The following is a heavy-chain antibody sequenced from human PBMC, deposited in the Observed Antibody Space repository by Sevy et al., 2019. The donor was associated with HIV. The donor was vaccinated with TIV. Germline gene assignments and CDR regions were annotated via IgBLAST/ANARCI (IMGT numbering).Heavy chain of an antibody. D-gene: IGHD2-15*01. CDR1: GYTFTSYG. V-gene: IGHV1-18*01. J-gene: IGHJ6*02. Sequence: ASVKVSCKASGYTFTSYGISWVRQAPGQGLEWMGWISAYNGNTNYAQKLQGRVTMTTDTSTRTAYIELRSLRSDDTAVYYCARDRGIVVVLAATGYYYGMDVWGQGTTVTVSS. CDR3: ARDRGIVVVLAATGYYYGMDV. CDR2: ISAYNGNT.